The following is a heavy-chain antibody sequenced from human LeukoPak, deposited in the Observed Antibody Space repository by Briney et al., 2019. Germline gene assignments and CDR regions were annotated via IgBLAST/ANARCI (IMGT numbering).Heavy chain of an antibody. CDR3: ARRAPSHDFDD. CDR2: ISSSGSTI. Sequence: GGSLRLSCAASGFTFSSYEMNWVRQAPGKGLEWVSYISSSGSTIYYADSVKGRFTISRDNAKNSLYLQMNSLRVEDTALYYCARRAPSHDFDDWGQGTLVTVSS. CDR1: GFTFSSYE. J-gene: IGHJ4*02. V-gene: IGHV3-48*03.